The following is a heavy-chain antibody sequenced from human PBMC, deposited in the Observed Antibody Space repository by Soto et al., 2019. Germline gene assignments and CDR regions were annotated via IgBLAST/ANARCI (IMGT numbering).Heavy chain of an antibody. CDR1: GFTLSSYA. J-gene: IGHJ6*02. V-gene: IGHV3-23*01. D-gene: IGHD3-9*01. CDR2: ISGSGSTI. Sequence: PGGSLRLSCAASGFTLSSYAVSWVRQAPGKGPEWISSISGSGSTIYYADSVKGRFTISRDNSKNTLYLQMSSLRAEDTAVYYCTTAAILTGYFINPDYYGMDVWGQGTTVTVSS. CDR3: TTAAILTGYFINPDYYGMDV.